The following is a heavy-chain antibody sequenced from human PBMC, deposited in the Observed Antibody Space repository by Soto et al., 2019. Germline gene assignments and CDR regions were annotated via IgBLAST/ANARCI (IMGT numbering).Heavy chain of an antibody. Sequence: QVQLVESGGGVVQPGRSLRLSCAASGFTFSSYAMHWVRQAPGKGLRWLAMVSFDGSDIYYADSVKGRFTISRDNTKNTLYLQMRSLRPEDTAIYYCARGLTISYVHDDAFGFWGQGTMVTVSA. D-gene: IGHD3-3*01. CDR2: VSFDGSDI. J-gene: IGHJ3*01. CDR1: GFTFSSYA. V-gene: IGHV3-30-3*01. CDR3: ARGLTISYVHDDAFGF.